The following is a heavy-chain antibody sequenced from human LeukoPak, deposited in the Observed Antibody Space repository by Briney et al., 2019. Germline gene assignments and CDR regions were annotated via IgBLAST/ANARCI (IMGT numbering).Heavy chain of an antibody. CDR3: ARGTRLSGYDFENYYGMDV. V-gene: IGHV3-7*01. Sequence: GGSLRLSCAASGFTFNSYWMSWVRQAPGKGLEWVANIKQDGSEKYYVDSVKGRFTISRDNAKNSLYLQMNSLRAEDTAVYYCARGTRLSGYDFENYYGMDVWGQGTTVTVSS. D-gene: IGHD5-12*01. J-gene: IGHJ6*02. CDR2: IKQDGSEK. CDR1: GFTFNSYW.